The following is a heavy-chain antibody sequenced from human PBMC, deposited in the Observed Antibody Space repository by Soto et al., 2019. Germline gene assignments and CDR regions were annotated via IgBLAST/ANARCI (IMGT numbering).Heavy chain of an antibody. J-gene: IGHJ6*02. CDR3: ARGTAGRGIQLRNYYYYYGMDV. V-gene: IGHV1-46*01. CDR2: INPSGGST. CDR1: GYTFTSYY. Sequence: VKVSCKASGYTFTSYYMHWVRQAPGQGLEWMGIINPSGGSTSYAQKFQGRVTMTRDTSTSTVYMELSSLRSEDTAVYYCARGTAGRGIQLRNYYYYYGMDVWGQGTTVTVSS. D-gene: IGHD5-18*01.